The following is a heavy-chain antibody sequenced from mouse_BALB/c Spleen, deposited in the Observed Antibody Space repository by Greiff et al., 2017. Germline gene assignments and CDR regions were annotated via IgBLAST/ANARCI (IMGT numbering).Heavy chain of an antibody. Sequence: VQLQQSGAELAKPGASVKMSCKASGYTFTSYWMHWVKQRPGQGLEWIGYINPSTGYTEYNQKFKDKATLTADKSSSTAYMQLSSLTSEDSAVYYCARDHYGYDYFDYWGQGTTLTVSS. D-gene: IGHD2-2*01. CDR1: GYTFTSYW. V-gene: IGHV1-7*01. J-gene: IGHJ2*01. CDR3: ARDHYGYDYFDY. CDR2: INPSTGYT.